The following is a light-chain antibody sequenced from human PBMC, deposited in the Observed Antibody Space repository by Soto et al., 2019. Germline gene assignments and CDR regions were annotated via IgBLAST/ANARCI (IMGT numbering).Light chain of an antibody. V-gene: IGKV3-11*01. CDR2: DAS. CDR3: QQRSNWPPIT. Sequence: SRRASQSVRNNLAWYQQKPGQAPRLLIYDASNRATGIPARFSGSGSGTDFTLTISSLEPEDFAVYYCQQRSNWPPITFGQGTRLEIK. CDR1: QSVRNN. J-gene: IGKJ5*01.